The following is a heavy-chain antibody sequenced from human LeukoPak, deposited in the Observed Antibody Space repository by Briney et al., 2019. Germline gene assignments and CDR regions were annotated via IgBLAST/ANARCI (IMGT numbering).Heavy chain of an antibody. Sequence: GGSLRLPCAASGFTFSSYAMHWVRQAPGKGLEWVAVISYDGSNKYYADSVKGRFTISRDNSKNTLYLQMNSLRAEDTAVYYCARVCSRNRGGMDVWGQGTTVTVSS. CDR2: ISYDGSNK. D-gene: IGHD1-14*01. CDR1: GFTFSSYA. J-gene: IGHJ6*02. V-gene: IGHV3-30-3*01. CDR3: ARVCSRNRGGMDV.